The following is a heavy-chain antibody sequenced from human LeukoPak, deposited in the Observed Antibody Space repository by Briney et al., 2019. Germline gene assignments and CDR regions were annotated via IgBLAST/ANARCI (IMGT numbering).Heavy chain of an antibody. D-gene: IGHD6-13*01. CDR3: AKELTTSSWYLHYFDY. Sequence: PGGSLRLSCAASGFTLSSYWMSWVRQAPGKGLEWVAIISYDGNTKYYADSVKGRFTISRDNSKNTLYLQMNSLRAEDTAVYYCAKELTTSSWYLHYFDYWGQGTLVTVSS. V-gene: IGHV3-30*18. CDR2: ISYDGNTK. J-gene: IGHJ4*02. CDR1: GFTLSSYW.